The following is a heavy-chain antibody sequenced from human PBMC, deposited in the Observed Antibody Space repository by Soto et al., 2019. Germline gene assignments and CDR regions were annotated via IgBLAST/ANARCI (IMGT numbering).Heavy chain of an antibody. Sequence: SETLSLTCTVSGGSISSSSYYWGWIRQPPGKGLEWIGSIYYSGSTYYNPSLKSRVTISVDTSKNQFSLKLSSVTAADTAVHYCARHPSIRGALPGWFDPWGQGTLVTVSS. CDR3: ARHPSIRGALPGWFDP. J-gene: IGHJ5*02. CDR2: IYYSGST. CDR1: GGSISSSSYY. V-gene: IGHV4-39*01. D-gene: IGHD6-6*01.